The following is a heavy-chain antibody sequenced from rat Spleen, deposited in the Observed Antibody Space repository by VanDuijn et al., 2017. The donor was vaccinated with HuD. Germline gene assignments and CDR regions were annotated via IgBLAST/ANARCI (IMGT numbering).Heavy chain of an antibody. D-gene: IGHD4-3*01. CDR1: GFTFSDFN. CDR2: IIYDGSRA. V-gene: IGHV5S10*01. CDR3: ATQGGTSPFDY. J-gene: IGHJ2*01. Sequence: EVQLVESGGGLVQPGRSLKLSCAASGFTFSDFNMAWVRQAPKKGLEWVATIIYDGSRAYYRDSVKGRFTISRDNAKSTLYLQMDSLRSEDTATYYCATQGGTSPFDYWGQGVMVTVSS.